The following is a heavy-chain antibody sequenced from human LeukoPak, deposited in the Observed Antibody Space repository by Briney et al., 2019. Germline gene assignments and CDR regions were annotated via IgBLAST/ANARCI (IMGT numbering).Heavy chain of an antibody. CDR1: GFTFSSYS. D-gene: IGHD3-22*01. V-gene: IGHV3-21*01. J-gene: IGHJ4*02. Sequence: PGGSLRLSCAASGFTFSSYSMNWVRQASGKGLEWVSSISSSSSYIYYADSVKGRFTISRDNAKNSLYLQMNSLRAEDTAVYYCARDRVGYYDSRTDYWGQGTLVTVSS. CDR2: ISSSSSYI. CDR3: ARDRVGYYDSRTDY.